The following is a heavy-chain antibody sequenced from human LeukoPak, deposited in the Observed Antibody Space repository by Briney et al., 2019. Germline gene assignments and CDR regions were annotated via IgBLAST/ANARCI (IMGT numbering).Heavy chain of an antibody. CDR1: GFTFSSYG. D-gene: IGHD1-26*01. CDR2: IWYDGSNK. J-gene: IGHJ4*02. CDR3: AKYAPSGNFDY. V-gene: IGHV3-33*06. Sequence: QPGRSLRLSCAASGFTFSSYGMHWVRQAPGKGLEWVVVIWYDGSNKYYADSVKGRFTISRDNSKNTLYLQMNSLRAEDTAVYYCAKYAPSGNFDYWGQGTLVTVSS.